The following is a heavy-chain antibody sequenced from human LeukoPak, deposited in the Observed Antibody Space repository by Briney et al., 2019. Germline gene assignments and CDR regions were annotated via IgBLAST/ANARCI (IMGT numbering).Heavy chain of an antibody. CDR1: GFTFSSYA. J-gene: IGHJ4*02. V-gene: IGHV3-9*01. CDR2: ISWNSGSI. CDR3: AKDRGFTMVRGVFDY. D-gene: IGHD3-10*01. Sequence: GGSLRLSCAASGFTFSSYAMHWVRQAPGKGLEWVSGISWNSGSIGYADSVKGRFTISRDNAKNSLYLQMNSLRAEDTALYYCAKDRGFTMVRGVFDYWGQGTLVTVSS.